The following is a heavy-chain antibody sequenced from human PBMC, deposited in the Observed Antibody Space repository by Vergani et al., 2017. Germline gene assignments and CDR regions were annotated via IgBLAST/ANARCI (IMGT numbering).Heavy chain of an antibody. CDR3: ARSRPYCTSGSCAAI. CDR2: IHTGEST. Sequence: QVKLQESGPGLLKPSQTLSLTCTVSGESIRSGSHYWSWIRQPAGKGPEWIGHIHTGESTELNPSFKSRVSISVDTSKSQFSLKLNSVTVAATAVYYCARSRPYCTSGSCAAIWGQGTLGTGSS. D-gene: IGHD2-15*01. V-gene: IGHV4-61*02. CDR1: GESIRSGSHY. J-gene: IGHJ4*02.